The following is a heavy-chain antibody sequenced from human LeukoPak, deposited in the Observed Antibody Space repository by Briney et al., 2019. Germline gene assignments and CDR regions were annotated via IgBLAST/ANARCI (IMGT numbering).Heavy chain of an antibody. Sequence: SETLSLTCTVSGGSISSSSYYWGWIRQPPGKGLEWIGSISYGGDTYYNPSLKSRVTISVDTSKNQFSLQLTSVTAADTAVYYCARDYYDSSGYYYIPFDYWGQGTLVTVSS. V-gene: IGHV4-39*02. CDR1: GGSISSSSYY. D-gene: IGHD3-22*01. J-gene: IGHJ4*02. CDR2: ISYGGDT. CDR3: ARDYYDSSGYYYIPFDY.